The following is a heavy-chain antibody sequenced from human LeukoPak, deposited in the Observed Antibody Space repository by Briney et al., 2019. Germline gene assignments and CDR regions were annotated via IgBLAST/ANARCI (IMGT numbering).Heavy chain of an antibody. CDR3: ARVVRGMGNYYGMDV. Sequence: SVKVSCKASGGTFSSYAISWVRQAPGQGLEWMGGIIPIFGAANYAQKFQGRVTITADESTSTAYMELSSLRSEDTAVYYCARVVRGMGNYYGMDVWGQGTTVTVSS. D-gene: IGHD3-10*01. J-gene: IGHJ6*02. CDR1: GGTFSSYA. CDR2: IIPIFGAA. V-gene: IGHV1-69*13.